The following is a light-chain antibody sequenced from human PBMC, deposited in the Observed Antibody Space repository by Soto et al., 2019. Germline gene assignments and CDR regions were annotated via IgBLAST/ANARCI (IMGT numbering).Light chain of an antibody. CDR3: CSFAGNYIYV. J-gene: IGLJ1*01. Sequence: QSALTQPRSVSGSPGQSVTISCTGTSSDVGGYHYVSWYLQHPGKAPKVMIYDVSKRPSGVPDRFSGSKSGNTASLTISGHQSEDEADYYCCSFAGNYIYVFGTGTKVTVL. V-gene: IGLV2-11*01. CDR2: DVS. CDR1: SSDVGGYHY.